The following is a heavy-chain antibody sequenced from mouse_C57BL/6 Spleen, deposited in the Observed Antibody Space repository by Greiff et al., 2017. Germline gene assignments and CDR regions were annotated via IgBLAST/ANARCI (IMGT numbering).Heavy chain of an antibody. CDR3: APNWDTVAY. D-gene: IGHD4-1*01. V-gene: IGHV1-82*01. CDR1: GYAFSSSW. J-gene: IGHJ3*01. CDR2: IYPGDGDT. Sequence: VQGVESGPELVKPGASVKISCKASGYAFSSSWMNWVKQRPGKGLEWIGRIYPGDGDTNYNGKFKGQATLTADKSSSTAYMQLSSLTSEDSAVYFCAPNWDTVAYWGQGTLVTVSA.